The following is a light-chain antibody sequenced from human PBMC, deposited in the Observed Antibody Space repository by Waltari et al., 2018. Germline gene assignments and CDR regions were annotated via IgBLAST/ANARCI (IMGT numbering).Light chain of an antibody. CDR1: QSIGRS. CDR2: EAS. CDR3: QQYDSAPFT. Sequence: DIQLTQSPSPPSPSVGATVTFTCQASQSIGRSLAWYQQNPGKAPKPLIYEASNLESGVPSRFSGSGSGTEFTLTINTLRPDDFATYFCQQYDSAPFTFGPGTKLDVK. V-gene: IGKV1-5*01. J-gene: IGKJ3*01.